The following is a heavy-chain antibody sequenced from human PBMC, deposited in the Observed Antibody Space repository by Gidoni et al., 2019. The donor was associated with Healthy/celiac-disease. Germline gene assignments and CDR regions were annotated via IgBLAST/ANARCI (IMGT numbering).Heavy chain of an antibody. CDR3: ARGWSTVTPGEAFDI. J-gene: IGHJ3*02. D-gene: IGHD4-17*01. CDR2: SNPSGGST. Sequence: QVQLVQSGAEGKKPGASVTVSCKASDSTFTRYYMHWVRQSPGQGLEWMGISNPSGGSTSYAQKFQGRVTMTRDTSTSTVYMELSSLRSEDTAVYYCARGWSTVTPGEAFDIWGQGTMVTVSS. V-gene: IGHV1-46*03. CDR1: DSTFTRYY.